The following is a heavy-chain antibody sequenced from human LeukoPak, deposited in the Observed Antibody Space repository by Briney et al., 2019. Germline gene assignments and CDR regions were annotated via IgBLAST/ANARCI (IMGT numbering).Heavy chain of an antibody. D-gene: IGHD3-3*01. V-gene: IGHV2-5*01. Sequence: SGPTLVNPTQTLTLTCTFSGFSLSTHGVGVGWIRQPPGKGLEWLALIYWNDDKHYRPSLKNRLTITKDTSKNQVVLTMTNMDPVDTATYYCAHRGGDFWSGYYSDWYFDLWGRGTLVTVSS. CDR1: GFSLSTHGVG. CDR3: AHRGGDFWSGYYSDWYFDL. J-gene: IGHJ2*01. CDR2: IYWNDDK.